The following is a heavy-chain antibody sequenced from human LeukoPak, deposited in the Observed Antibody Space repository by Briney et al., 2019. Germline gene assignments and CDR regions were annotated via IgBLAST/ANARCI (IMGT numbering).Heavy chain of an antibody. CDR2: RVSIFGIA. V-gene: IGHV1-69*04. CDR3: ARTIFGGDGSWFDP. CDR1: VATFTRSA. D-gene: IGHD3-3*01. J-gene: IGHJ5*02. Sequence: TSVKASSKASVATFTRSAIRCTREAPGQGLEWMGRRVSIFGIANYAQKFQGRVTITANKSTSTAYMELSSLRSEDTAVYYCARTIFGGDGSWFDPWGQGTLVTVSS.